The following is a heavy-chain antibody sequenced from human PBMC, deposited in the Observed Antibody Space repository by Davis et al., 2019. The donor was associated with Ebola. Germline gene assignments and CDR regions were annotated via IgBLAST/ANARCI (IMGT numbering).Heavy chain of an antibody. V-gene: IGHV3-11*06. Sequence: GESLKISCAASGFTLNDYYMHWIRQTPGKGLEWVSYISSTGAYTNYADSVRGRFTISRDDAKNSLYLEMNSLRVEDTAVYYCARGSSGWSFVDTYYFDYWGQGILATVSA. D-gene: IGHD6-19*01. CDR3: ARGSSGWSFVDTYYFDY. CDR1: GFTLNDYY. CDR2: ISSTGAYT. J-gene: IGHJ4*02.